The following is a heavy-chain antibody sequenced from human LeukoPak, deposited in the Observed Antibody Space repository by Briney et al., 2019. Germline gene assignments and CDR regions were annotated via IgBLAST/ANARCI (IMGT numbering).Heavy chain of an antibody. J-gene: IGHJ4*02. CDR3: AREPPLVGAIMFGTDY. Sequence: GGSLRLSCAASGFSFSTYWMHWVRQAPGKGLVWVARINSDGSSTNYADSVRGRFTISRDNAKNTLYLQMNSLRAEDTAVYYCAREPPLVGAIMFGTDYWGQGTLVTVSS. D-gene: IGHD1-26*01. CDR1: GFSFSTYW. CDR2: INSDGSST. V-gene: IGHV3-74*01.